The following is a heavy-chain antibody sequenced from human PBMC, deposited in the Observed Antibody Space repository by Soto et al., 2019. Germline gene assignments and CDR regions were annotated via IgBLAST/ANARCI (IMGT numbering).Heavy chain of an antibody. CDR2: IHNTGSP. Sequence: QVQLQESGPGLVKPSQTLSLTCTVSGGSISSGDYYWSWIRQPPGEGLEWIAFIHNTGSPYYNLSLKSRLNISIDTSKNQCSLRLSSVTAADTAVYYCARSRHSGSYFFDYWGQGILVTVSS. J-gene: IGHJ4*02. D-gene: IGHD1-26*01. CDR1: GGSISSGDYY. V-gene: IGHV4-30-4*01. CDR3: ARSRHSGSYFFDY.